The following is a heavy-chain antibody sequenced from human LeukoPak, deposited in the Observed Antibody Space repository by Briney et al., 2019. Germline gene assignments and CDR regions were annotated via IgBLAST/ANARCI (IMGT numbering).Heavy chain of an antibody. CDR3: ARGGPTGSRYLFYFDL. Sequence: GGSLRLSCSASGFTFSIYAMHWVRQAPGKGLEWVAVMSYDGNNKYYADSVKGRFSISRDNSKSTLYVQMNSLRTEDTAVYYCARGGPTGSRYLFYFDLWGQGTLVTVSS. V-gene: IGHV3-30-3*01. CDR2: MSYDGNNK. J-gene: IGHJ4*02. CDR1: GFTFSIYA. D-gene: IGHD6-13*01.